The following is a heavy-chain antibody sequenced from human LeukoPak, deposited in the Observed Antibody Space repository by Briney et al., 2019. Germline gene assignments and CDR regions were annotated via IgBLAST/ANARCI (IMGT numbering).Heavy chain of an antibody. CDR1: GFTFSSYW. Sequence: PGGSLRLSCAASGFTFSSYWMSWVRQAPGKGLEWVANIKIDGSEKYYVDSVKGRFTISRDNAKNTLYLQMNSLTVEDTAVYYCTRDQTLSGSGPHFGDWGQGTLVTVSS. CDR3: TRDQTLSGSGPHFGD. V-gene: IGHV3-7*01. J-gene: IGHJ4*02. CDR2: IKIDGSEK. D-gene: IGHD6-19*01.